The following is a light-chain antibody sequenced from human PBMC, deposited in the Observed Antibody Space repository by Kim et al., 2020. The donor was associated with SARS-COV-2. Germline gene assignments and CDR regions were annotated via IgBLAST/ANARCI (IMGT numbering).Light chain of an antibody. CDR3: QQRGDGYT. CDR1: QRVNCN. J-gene: IGKJ2*01. Sequence: SLGPGGSATRPGRASQRVNCNLAWYQQRQGQAPRLLSYEAINRGAGITARCSGSGSGIDFTLTSSRVEPEDFAFYYWQQRGDGYTFGQGTKLEI. CDR2: EAI. V-gene: IGKV3-11*01.